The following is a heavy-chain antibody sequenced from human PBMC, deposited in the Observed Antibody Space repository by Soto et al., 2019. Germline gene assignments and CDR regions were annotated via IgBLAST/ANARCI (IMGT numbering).Heavy chain of an antibody. CDR3: ARAAAAAGRYFDY. V-gene: IGHV4-59*01. Sequence: KPSETLSLTCTVSGGSISSYYWSWIRQPPGKGLEWIGYIYYSGSTNYNPSLKSRVTISVDTSKNQFSLKLSSVTAADTAVYYCARAAAAAGRYFDYWGQGTLVTVSS. CDR2: IYYSGST. D-gene: IGHD6-13*01. CDR1: GGSISSYY. J-gene: IGHJ4*02.